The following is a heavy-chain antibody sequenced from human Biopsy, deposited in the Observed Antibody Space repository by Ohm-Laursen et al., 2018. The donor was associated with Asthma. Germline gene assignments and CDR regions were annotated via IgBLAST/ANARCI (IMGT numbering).Heavy chain of an antibody. V-gene: IGHV1-69*13. CDR1: GGTFGRYA. Sequence: ASVKVSCKASGGTFGRYAISWVRQAPGQGLEWMGGIIPIFGTPSYAQNFQSGLTITADDSTSTVYMELSSLRSEDTAMYYCARSYCGGDCFSPFDYWGQGTLVTVSS. CDR3: ARSYCGGDCFSPFDY. CDR2: IIPIFGTP. D-gene: IGHD2-21*01. J-gene: IGHJ4*02.